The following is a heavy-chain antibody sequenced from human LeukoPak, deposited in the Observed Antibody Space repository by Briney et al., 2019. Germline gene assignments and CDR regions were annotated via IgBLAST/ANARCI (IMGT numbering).Heavy chain of an antibody. Sequence: SETLSLTCTVAGGSISRHYWSWIRQPAGKGLEWIGRIYTSGSTNYNPSLKSRVTMSVDTSKNQFSLKLSSVTAADTAVYYCARDVLAQQLDWFDPWGQGTLVTVSS. J-gene: IGHJ5*02. CDR3: ARDVLAQQLDWFDP. CDR2: IYTSGST. V-gene: IGHV4-4*07. CDR1: GGSISRHY. D-gene: IGHD6-13*01.